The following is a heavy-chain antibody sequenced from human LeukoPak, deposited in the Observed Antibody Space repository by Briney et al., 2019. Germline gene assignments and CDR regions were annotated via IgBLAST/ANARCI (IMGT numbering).Heavy chain of an antibody. CDR2: IYYSGST. CDR1: GGSISSYY. V-gene: IGHV4-59*01. CDR3: ARALSYYDSTAFDI. D-gene: IGHD3-22*01. Sequence: SETLSLTCTVPGGSISSYYWSWIRQPPGKGLEWIGYIYYSGSTNYNPSLKSRVTISVDTSKNQFSLKLSSVTAADTAVYYCARALSYYDSTAFDIWGQGTMVTVSS. J-gene: IGHJ3*02.